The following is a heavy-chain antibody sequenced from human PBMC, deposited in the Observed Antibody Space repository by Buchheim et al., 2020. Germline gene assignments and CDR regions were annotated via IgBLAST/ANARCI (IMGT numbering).Heavy chain of an antibody. D-gene: IGHD2-2*02. V-gene: IGHV3-30*18. J-gene: IGHJ4*02. CDR3: AKDGRRYFSSTSCYTIDY. CDR2: ISYDGSNT. CDR1: GFTFSSYG. Sequence: QVQLVESGGGVVQPGRSLRLSCAASGFTFSSYGMHWVRQAPGKGLEWVAVISYDGSNTYYADSVKGRFTISRDNSKNTLYLQMNSLRAEDTAVYYCAKDGRRYFSSTSCYTIDYWGQGTL.